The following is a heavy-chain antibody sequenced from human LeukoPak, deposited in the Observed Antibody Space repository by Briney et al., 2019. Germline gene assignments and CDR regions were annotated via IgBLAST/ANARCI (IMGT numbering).Heavy chain of an antibody. D-gene: IGHD4-17*01. CDR2: ISYDGSRK. J-gene: IGHJ4*02. Sequence: GGSLRLSCAASGFTFSSYSMNWVRQAPGKGLEWVAFISYDGSRKYYTDSVWGRFTISRDNSKNTLYLQVISLRPEDTAVYYCAKDRDDYGDSPADYWGQGTLVTVSS. CDR3: AKDRDDYGDSPADY. V-gene: IGHV3-30*18. CDR1: GFTFSSYS.